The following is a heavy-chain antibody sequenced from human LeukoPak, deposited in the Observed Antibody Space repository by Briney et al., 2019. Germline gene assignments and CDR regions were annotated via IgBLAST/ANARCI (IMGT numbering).Heavy chain of an antibody. D-gene: IGHD3-22*01. CDR2: ISWNSGSI. J-gene: IGHJ6*02. CDR3: AKSISYDDNYYYYGMDV. CDR1: GFTFYDYA. Sequence: SGGSLRLSCAPSGFTFYDYAMHWVRHAPGKGLEWVSGISWNSGSIGYADSVKGRFTISRDNAKNSLYLRMNSLRAEDTALYFCAKSISYDDNYYYYGMDVWGQGTTVTVSS. V-gene: IGHV3-9*01.